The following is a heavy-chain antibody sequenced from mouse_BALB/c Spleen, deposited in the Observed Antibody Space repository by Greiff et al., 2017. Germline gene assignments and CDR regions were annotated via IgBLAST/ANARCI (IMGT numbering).Heavy chain of an antibody. CDR2: ISSGGGST. V-gene: IGHV5-12-1*01. CDR1: GFAFSSYD. D-gene: IGHD1-1*01. J-gene: IGHJ2*01. Sequence: EVKLVESGGGLVKPGGSLKLSCAASGFAFSSYDMSWVRQTPEKRLEWVAYISSGGGSTYYPDTVKGRFTISRDNAKNTLYLQMSSLKSEDTAMYYCARDYGSSYDYWGQGTTLTVSS. CDR3: ARDYGSSYDY.